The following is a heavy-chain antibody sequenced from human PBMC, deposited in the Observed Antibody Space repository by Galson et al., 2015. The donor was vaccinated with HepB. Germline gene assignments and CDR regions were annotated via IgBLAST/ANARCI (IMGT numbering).Heavy chain of an antibody. D-gene: IGHD3-22*01. CDR1: GFTFSSYW. J-gene: IGHJ2*01. CDR2: IKQDGSEK. CDR3: ARDYAMYYYDSSGYYGANWYFDL. Sequence: SLRLSCAASGFTFSSYWMSWVRQAPGKGLEWVANIKQDGSEKYYVDSVKGRFTISRDNAKNSLYLQMNSLRAEDTAVYYCARDYAMYYYDSSGYYGANWYFDLWGRGTLVTVSS. V-gene: IGHV3-7*03.